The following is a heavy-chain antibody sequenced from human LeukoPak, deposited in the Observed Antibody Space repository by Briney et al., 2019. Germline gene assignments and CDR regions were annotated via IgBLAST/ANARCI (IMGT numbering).Heavy chain of an antibody. Sequence: PSETLSLTCTVSGGSISSYYWSWIRQPAGKGLEWIGRIYTSGSTNYNPSLKSRVTMSVDTSKNQFSLKLSSVTAADTAVYYCAREPDSSSWYYFDYWGQGTLVSVCS. CDR2: IYTSGST. J-gene: IGHJ4*02. CDR3: AREPDSSSWYYFDY. V-gene: IGHV4-4*07. CDR1: GGSISSYY. D-gene: IGHD6-13*01.